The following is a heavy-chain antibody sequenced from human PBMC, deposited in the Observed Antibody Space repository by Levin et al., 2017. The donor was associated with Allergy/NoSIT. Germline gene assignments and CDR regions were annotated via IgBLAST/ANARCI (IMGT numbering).Heavy chain of an antibody. D-gene: IGHD6-19*01. CDR2: ISAYNGNT. V-gene: IGHV1-18*01. Sequence: GASVKVSCKASGYTFTSYGISWVRQAPGQGLEWMGWISAYNGNTNYAQKLQGRVTMTTDTSTSTAYMELRSLRSDDTAVYYCARLVRMAVAGADAFDIWGQGTMVTVSS. J-gene: IGHJ3*02. CDR3: ARLVRMAVAGADAFDI. CDR1: GYTFTSYG.